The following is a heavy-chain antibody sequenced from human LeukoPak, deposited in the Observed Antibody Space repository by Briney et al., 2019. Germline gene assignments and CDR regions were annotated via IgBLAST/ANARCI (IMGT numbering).Heavy chain of an antibody. J-gene: IGHJ5*02. Sequence: ASVKVSCKVSGYTLTELSMHWVRQAPGKGLEWMGGFDPEGGETFYAQKFQGRVTMTEDTSTDTAYMELSSLRSEDTAVYYCAKKTTGPRGWFDPWGQGTLVTVSS. CDR2: FDPEGGET. CDR3: AKKTTGPRGWFDP. V-gene: IGHV1-24*01. D-gene: IGHD3-9*01. CDR1: GYTLTELS.